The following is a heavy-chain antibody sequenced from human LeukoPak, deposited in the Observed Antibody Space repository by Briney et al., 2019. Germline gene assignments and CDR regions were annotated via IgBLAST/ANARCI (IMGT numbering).Heavy chain of an antibody. Sequence: GGSLRLSCAASGFTFSTFAMIWVRQPPGKGLEWVSSIFPSGGEIHYADSVRGRFTISRDNSKSTLSLQMNSLRTEDTAMYYCAKDRWFAELLESYFDSWGQGALVTVSS. J-gene: IGHJ4*02. CDR3: AKDRWFAELLESYFDS. D-gene: IGHD3-10*01. CDR2: IFPSGGEI. CDR1: GFTFSTFA. V-gene: IGHV3-23*01.